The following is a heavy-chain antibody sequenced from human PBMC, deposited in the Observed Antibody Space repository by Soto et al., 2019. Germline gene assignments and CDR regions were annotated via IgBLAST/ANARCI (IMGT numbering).Heavy chain of an antibody. CDR2: IYYSGST. CDR1: GGSISGYY. D-gene: IGHD2-15*01. J-gene: IGHJ5*02. V-gene: IGHV4-59*01. Sequence: ASETLSLTCTVSGGSISGYYWSWIRQPPGKGLEWIGYIYYSGSTNYNPSLKSRVTISVDTSKNQFSLKLSSVTAADTAVYYCARGCSGGSCYLSPWFDPWGQGTLVTVSS. CDR3: ARGCSGGSCYLSPWFDP.